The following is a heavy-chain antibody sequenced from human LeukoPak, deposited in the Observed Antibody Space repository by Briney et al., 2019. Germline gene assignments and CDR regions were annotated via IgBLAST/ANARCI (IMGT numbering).Heavy chain of an antibody. D-gene: IGHD5-18*01. CDR2: INWYGRIT. CDR3: ARGSVQLWLRDTYYYMDV. J-gene: IGHJ6*03. CDR1: GFTFDDYA. V-gene: IGHV3-20*04. Sequence: RPGESLRLSCAASGFTFDDYAMNWVRQVPGRGLEWVSGINWYGRITEYADSVKDRFTISRQNTKNSLYLYMNNLGGEDTALYFCARGSVQLWLRDTYYYMDVWGKGTTVTVSS.